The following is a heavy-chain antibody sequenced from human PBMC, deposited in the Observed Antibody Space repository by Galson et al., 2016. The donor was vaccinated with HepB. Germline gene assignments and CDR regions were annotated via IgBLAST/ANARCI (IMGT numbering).Heavy chain of an antibody. V-gene: IGHV3-11*01. CDR2: ISSSGSTI. CDR1: GFTLSDYY. CDR3: ARAREYTRTIGRMDV. D-gene: IGHD6-6*01. J-gene: IGHJ6*02. Sequence: SLRLSCAASGFTLSDYYMSWIRQAPGKGLEWVSYISSSGSTIYYADSVKGRFTISRDNAKNSLYLQMNSLRAEDTAVYYCARAREYTRTIGRMDVWGQGTTVTVSS.